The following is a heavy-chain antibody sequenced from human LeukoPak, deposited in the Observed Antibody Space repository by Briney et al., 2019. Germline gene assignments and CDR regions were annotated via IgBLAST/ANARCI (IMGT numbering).Heavy chain of an antibody. D-gene: IGHD1-1*01. CDR2: ISAGSTYI. V-gene: IGHV3-21*01. J-gene: IGHJ4*02. CDR1: GFTFNNYS. CDR3: VRDGPTRLEFDY. Sequence: GGSLRLPCAASGFTFNNYSMNLVRQAPGKGLEWVSSISAGSTYIHYADSVKGRFTISRDNARNSLFMQMNSLRAEDTAVYYCVRDGPTRLEFDYWGQGTLVTVSS.